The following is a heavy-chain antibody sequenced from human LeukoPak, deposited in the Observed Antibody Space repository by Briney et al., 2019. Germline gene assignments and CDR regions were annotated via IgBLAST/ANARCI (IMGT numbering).Heavy chain of an antibody. CDR1: GYTFTGYY. CDR2: INPNSGGT. CDR3: ARGKQWELSDLDY. V-gene: IGHV1-2*04. Sequence: ASVKVSCKASGYTFTGYYMHWVRQAPGQGLEWMGWINPNSGGTNYAQKFQGWVTMTRDTSISTAYMELSRLRSDDTAVYYCARGKQWELSDLDYWGQGTLVTVSS. J-gene: IGHJ4*02. D-gene: IGHD1-26*01.